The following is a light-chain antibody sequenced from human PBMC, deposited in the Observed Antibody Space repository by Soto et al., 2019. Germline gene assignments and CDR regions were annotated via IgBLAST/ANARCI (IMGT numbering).Light chain of an antibody. J-gene: IGKJ3*01. CDR2: WAS. V-gene: IGKV4-1*01. Sequence: DIVMTQSPDSLAVSLGERATINCKSSQSILYSADNKNYLTWYQQKPGQPPKLLIYWASTRESGVPGRFSGSGSGTDFTLTISSLQVEDVAVYFCQQYYTTPPTFGPGTRVDIK. CDR3: QQYYTTPPT. CDR1: QSILYSADNKNY.